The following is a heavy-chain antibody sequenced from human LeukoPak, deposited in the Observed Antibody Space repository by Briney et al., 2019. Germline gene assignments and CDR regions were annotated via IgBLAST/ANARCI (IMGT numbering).Heavy chain of an antibody. D-gene: IGHD2-2*01. V-gene: IGHV3-30-3*01. Sequence: PGGSPRLTCAASGFTFSSYAMHWVRQAPGKGLEWVAVMSYDGTNKYYADSVKGRFTISRDNSKNTLYLQMNSLRAEDTAVYYCARDRGYQLLSPHGMDVWGQGTTVTVSS. J-gene: IGHJ6*02. CDR2: MSYDGTNK. CDR3: ARDRGYQLLSPHGMDV. CDR1: GFTFSSYA.